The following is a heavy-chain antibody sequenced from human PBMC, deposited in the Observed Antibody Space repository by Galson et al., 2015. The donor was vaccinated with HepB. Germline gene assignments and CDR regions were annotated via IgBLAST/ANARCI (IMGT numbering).Heavy chain of an antibody. D-gene: IGHD4-23*01. CDR3: ATTVVTPGWSSFDP. V-gene: IGHV3-11*01. CDR1: GFTFSDYY. Sequence: SLRLSCAASGFTFSDYYMSWIRQAPGKGLEWVSYISSSGSTIYYADSVKGRFTISRDNAKNSLYLQMNSLRAEDTAVYYCATTVVTPGWSSFDPWGQGTLVTVSS. CDR2: ISSSGSTI. J-gene: IGHJ5*02.